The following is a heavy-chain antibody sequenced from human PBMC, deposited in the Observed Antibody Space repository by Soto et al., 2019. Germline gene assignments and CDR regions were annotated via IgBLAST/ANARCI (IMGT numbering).Heavy chain of an antibody. D-gene: IGHD5-12*01. V-gene: IGHV3-23*01. CDR3: AKVGRFRNGYMGVVRGDL. CDR1: GFTFSSYA. CDR2: ITDGGGSR. J-gene: IGHJ5*02. Sequence: EVYLLESGGGLVQPGGSLRLSCAASGFTFSSYAMSWVRQAPGKGLEWVAGITDGGGSRFYAASLQGRFIISRDNSKNTLFLQMSSLTAEDTAIYYCAKVGRFRNGYMGVVRGDLWGQGTLVTVSS.